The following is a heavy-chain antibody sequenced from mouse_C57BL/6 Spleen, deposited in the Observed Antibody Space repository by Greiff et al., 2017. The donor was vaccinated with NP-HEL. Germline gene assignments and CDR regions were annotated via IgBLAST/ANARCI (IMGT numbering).Heavy chain of an antibody. D-gene: IGHD1-1*01. CDR3: ARGGSSFFAY. CDR1: GYTFTSYW. J-gene: IGHJ3*01. Sequence: VQLQQPGAELVRPGTSVKLSCKASGYTFTSYWMHWVKQRPGQGLEWIGVIDPSDSYTNYNQKFKGKATLTVDTSSSTAYMQLSSLTSEDSAVYYCARGGSSFFAYWGQGTLVTVSA. V-gene: IGHV1-59*01. CDR2: IDPSDSYT.